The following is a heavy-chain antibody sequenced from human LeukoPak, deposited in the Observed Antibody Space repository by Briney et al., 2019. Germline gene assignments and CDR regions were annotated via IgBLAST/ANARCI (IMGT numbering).Heavy chain of an antibody. CDR1: GSSLSTSGMC. CDR2: IAWDDDK. D-gene: IGHD1-26*01. J-gene: IGHJ4*02. Sequence: SPTPVTPTQTLTPTFTFSGSSLSTSGMCVSCIRQLPVAALAWLATIAWDDDKYYSTSLKTRLTISKDTSKSQVVLTMTNMDPVDTATYYCARIRMGIVGASQVYYLDYWGQGTLVTVSS. V-gene: IGHV2-70*01. CDR3: ARIRMGIVGASQVYYLDY.